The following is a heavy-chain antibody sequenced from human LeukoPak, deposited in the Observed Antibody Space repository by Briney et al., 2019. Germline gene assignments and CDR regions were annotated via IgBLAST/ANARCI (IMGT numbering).Heavy chain of an antibody. Sequence: GGSLRLSCAASGFTFSSYWMSWVRQAPGKGLEWVANIKQDGSEKYYVDSVKGRFTISRDNSKNTLYLQMNSLRPEDTAVYYCAKAYSYYYGSGSTDYWGQGTLVTVSS. D-gene: IGHD3-10*01. CDR2: IKQDGSEK. CDR1: GFTFSSYW. V-gene: IGHV3-7*01. J-gene: IGHJ4*02. CDR3: AKAYSYYYGSGSTDY.